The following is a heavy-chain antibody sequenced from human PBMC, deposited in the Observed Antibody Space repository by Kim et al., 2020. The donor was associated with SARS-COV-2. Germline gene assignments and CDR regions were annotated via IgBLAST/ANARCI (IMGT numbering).Heavy chain of an antibody. J-gene: IGHJ1*01. CDR2: MNDDGSDI. Sequence: GGSLRLSCAASGFTFSSTWMHWVRQAPGKGLVWVSRMNDDGSDISYADSVKGRFTISRDNAKNTLYLQMNSLTDEDTAIYYCAKVGYYDTTNYYAYLQDWGQGTLVTVSS. CDR3: AKVGYYDTTNYYAYLQD. CDR1: GFTFSSTW. D-gene: IGHD3-22*01. V-gene: IGHV3-74*01.